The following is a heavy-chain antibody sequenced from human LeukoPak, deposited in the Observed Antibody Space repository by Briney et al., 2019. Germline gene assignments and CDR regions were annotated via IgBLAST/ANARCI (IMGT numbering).Heavy chain of an antibody. J-gene: IGHJ4*02. CDR2: IHPADSDT. CDR3: ARLLGPNRALDY. V-gene: IGHV5-51*01. CDR1: GYNFASYW. Sequence: GESLKISCKGSGYNFASYWIAWVRQMPGKGLEWMGIIHPADSDTRYSPSFQGQVTISADKSISTAYLQWSSLQASDTAIYYCARLLGPNRALDYWGQGTLVTVSS.